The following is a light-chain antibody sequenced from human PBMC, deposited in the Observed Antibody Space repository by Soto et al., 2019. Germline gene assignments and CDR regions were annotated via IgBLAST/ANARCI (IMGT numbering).Light chain of an antibody. CDR3: QQSTCTPTS. J-gene: IGKJ5*01. V-gene: IGKV3-20*01. Sequence: TQYLETLALSPGERATLSCRASQTVSSNYLAWCQQRPGQAPRLLIYGASTRAAGIPDRFSGSGSGTDFTLTITRLEPEDSAVYFCQQSTCTPTSFCQGTRMEIK. CDR2: GAS. CDR1: QTVSSNY.